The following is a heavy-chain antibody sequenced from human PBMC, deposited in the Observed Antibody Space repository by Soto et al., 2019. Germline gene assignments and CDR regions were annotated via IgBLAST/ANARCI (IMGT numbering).Heavy chain of an antibody. V-gene: IGHV1-18*01. CDR2: ISTSNGNT. CDR3: VRELCSGEPCPANWFGT. J-gene: IGHJ5*02. Sequence: QVQLVQSGPEVKKPGASVKVSCKASGYTFTLYPISWVRQAPGQGLEWLGWISTSNGNTKYAQKFQGRVTMTTDTSTSTAYMELRSLRSDDTALYFCVRELCSGEPCPANWFGTWGQGTLVTVST. D-gene: IGHD2-15*01. CDR1: GYTFTLYP.